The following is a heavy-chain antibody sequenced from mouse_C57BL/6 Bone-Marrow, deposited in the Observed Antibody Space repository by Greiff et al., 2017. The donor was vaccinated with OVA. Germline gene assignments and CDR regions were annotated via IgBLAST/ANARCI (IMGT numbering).Heavy chain of an antibody. D-gene: IGHD1-1*01. J-gene: IGHJ2*01. Sequence: QVQLQQSGPELVKPGASVKLSCKASGYTFTSYDINWVKQRPGQGLEWIGWIYPRDGSTKYNEKFKGKATLTVDTSSSTAYMELHSLTSEDSAVYFCAPYYYGNNYPYYFDYWGQGTTLTVSS. CDR3: APYYYGNNYPYYFDY. CDR2: IYPRDGST. V-gene: IGHV1-85*01. CDR1: GYTFTSYD.